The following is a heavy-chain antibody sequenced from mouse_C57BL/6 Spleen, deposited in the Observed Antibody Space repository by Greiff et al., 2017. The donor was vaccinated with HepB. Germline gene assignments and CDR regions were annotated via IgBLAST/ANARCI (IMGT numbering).Heavy chain of an antibody. CDR2: LWRGGRT. CDR1: GFSSTSYG. Sequence: VQLQQSGPGLVQPSQSLSITCTVSGFSSTSYGVHWVRKSPGKGLEWLGVLWRGGRTDYNAAFMSRLSITKDNSKGQVFFKMNSLQADDTAIYCCAKGGDYYGSSSFDYWGQGTTLTVSS. CDR3: AKGGDYYGSSSFDY. V-gene: IGHV2-5*01. D-gene: IGHD1-1*01. J-gene: IGHJ2*01.